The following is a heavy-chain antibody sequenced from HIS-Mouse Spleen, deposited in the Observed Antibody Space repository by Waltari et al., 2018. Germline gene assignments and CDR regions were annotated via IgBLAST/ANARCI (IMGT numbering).Heavy chain of an antibody. J-gene: IGHJ2*01. CDR2: IYYSGSP. V-gene: IGHV4-39*07. CDR1: GGSISSSSYY. Sequence: QLQLQESGPGLVKPSETLSLTCTVSGGSISSSSYYWGWIRQPPGKGLEWIGSIYYSGSPDDNPSLKSRVTISVDTSKNQFSLKLSSVTAADTAVYYCAREIPYSSSWYDWYFDLWGRGTLVTVSS. D-gene: IGHD6-13*01. CDR3: AREIPYSSSWYDWYFDL.